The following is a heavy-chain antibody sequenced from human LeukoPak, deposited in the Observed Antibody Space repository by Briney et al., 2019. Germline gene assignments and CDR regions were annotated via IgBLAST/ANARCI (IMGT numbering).Heavy chain of an antibody. V-gene: IGHV3-23*01. CDR2: LGRSGEYK. Sequence: GGSLRLSCAASGFRFTDYSMSWVRQAPGKGLEWVAGLGRSGEYKYYADSVKGRFTISRDNSKDTVSLQMNSLRAEDSAIYFCVKGRPCETCMPMDAWGQGTTVTVSS. J-gene: IGHJ6*02. CDR3: VKGRPCETCMPMDA. D-gene: IGHD2-2*01. CDR1: GFRFTDYS.